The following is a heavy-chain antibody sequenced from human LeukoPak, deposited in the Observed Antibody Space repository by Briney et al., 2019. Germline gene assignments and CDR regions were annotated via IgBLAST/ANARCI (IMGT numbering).Heavy chain of an antibody. D-gene: IGHD3-16*01. CDR3: ARGGGLDV. V-gene: IGHV3-7*03. J-gene: IGHJ6*02. Sequence: HTGGSLRLSCAASGFTFSSYWMNWARQAPGKGLEWVASINHNGNVNYYVDSVKGRFTISRDNAKNSLYLQMSNLRAEDTAAYFCARGGGLDVWGQGATVTVSS. CDR1: GFTFSSYW. CDR2: INHNGNVN.